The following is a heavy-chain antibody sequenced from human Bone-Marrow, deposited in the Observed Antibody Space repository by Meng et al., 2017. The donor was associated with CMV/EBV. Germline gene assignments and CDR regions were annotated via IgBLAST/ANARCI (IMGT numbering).Heavy chain of an antibody. J-gene: IGHJ4*02. V-gene: IGHV3-48*03. CDR2: ISSSGSTI. CDR1: GFTFSSYE. Sequence: GGSLRLSCAASGFTFSSYEMNWVRQAPGKGLEWVSYISSSGSTIYYADSVKGRFTISRDNAKNSLYLQMNSLRAEDTAVYYCARETLAYCGGDCYSLDYWGQGTLVTVSS. D-gene: IGHD2-21*01. CDR3: ARETLAYCGGDCYSLDY.